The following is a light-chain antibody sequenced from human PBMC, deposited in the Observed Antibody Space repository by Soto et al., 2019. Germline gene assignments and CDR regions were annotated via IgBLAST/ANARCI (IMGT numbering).Light chain of an antibody. Sequence: QSVLTQPASVSGSPGQSITISCTGTSSDVGNYNLVSWYQHHPGKAPKLIIYGVSKRPSGVSNRFSGSKSGDTASLTISGLQAEDEADYYCCSYAGSNYVFGTGTKVTVL. CDR2: GVS. V-gene: IGLV2-23*02. J-gene: IGLJ1*01. CDR1: SSDVGNYNL. CDR3: CSYAGSNYV.